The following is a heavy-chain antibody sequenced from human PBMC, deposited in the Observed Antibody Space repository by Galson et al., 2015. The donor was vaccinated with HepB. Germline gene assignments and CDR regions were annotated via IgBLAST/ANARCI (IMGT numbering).Heavy chain of an antibody. CDR3: ARGGSGAWFDP. Sequence: SLRLSCAASGFTVSSIYMSWVRQAPVKGLEWVSVIHSGGSAYYADSVKGRFTISRDNSKNMLYLQMNSLRAEDTAVYYCARGGSGAWFDPWGQGTLVTVPS. CDR1: GFTVSSIY. D-gene: IGHD3-10*01. CDR2: IHSGGSA. J-gene: IGHJ5*02. V-gene: IGHV3-66*01.